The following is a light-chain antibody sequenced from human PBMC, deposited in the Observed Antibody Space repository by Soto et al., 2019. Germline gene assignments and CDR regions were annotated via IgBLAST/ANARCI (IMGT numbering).Light chain of an antibody. J-gene: IGKJ5*01. CDR2: GAS. Sequence: EIVLTQSPGTLSLSPGERATLSCRASQSVSSSYLAWYQHKPGQAPRLLIYGASSRATGIPDRFSGSGSGADFTLTISRLEPEDFAVYYCHQYGISSPVTFGQGTRLEIK. CDR1: QSVSSSY. V-gene: IGKV3-20*01. CDR3: HQYGISSPVT.